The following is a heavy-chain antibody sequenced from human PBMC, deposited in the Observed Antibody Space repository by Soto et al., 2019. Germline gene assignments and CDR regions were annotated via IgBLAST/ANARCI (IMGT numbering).Heavy chain of an antibody. V-gene: IGHV1-58*02. CDR2: IVVGSGNT. CDR3: ATVSWPQVGATRVDAFDI. J-gene: IGHJ3*02. D-gene: IGHD1-26*01. Sequence: SVKVSCKASGFTFSRSAMQWVRQARGQRLEWIGWIVVGSGNTNYAQKFQDRVTISKDTSTSTAYMELSSLRSEDTAVYYCATVSWPQVGATRVDAFDIWGQGTMVTVSS. CDR1: GFTFSRSA.